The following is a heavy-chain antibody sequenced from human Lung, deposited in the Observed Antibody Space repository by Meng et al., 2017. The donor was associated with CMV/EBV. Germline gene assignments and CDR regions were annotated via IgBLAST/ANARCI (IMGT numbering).Heavy chain of an antibody. CDR2: INAYNGDT. CDR1: VYTFTHYG. V-gene: IGHV1-18*01. D-gene: IGHD1-26*01. J-gene: IGHJ4*02. CDR3: ARVEVGITSGDY. Sequence: AQVVESGGEVTKPGASVKVSCKASVYTFTHYGITWVRQAPGQGLEWMGWINAYNGDTNYAQTLQGRVTMTTDTSTSTAYVELRSLRSDDTAVYYCARVEVGITSGDYWGQGTLVTVSS.